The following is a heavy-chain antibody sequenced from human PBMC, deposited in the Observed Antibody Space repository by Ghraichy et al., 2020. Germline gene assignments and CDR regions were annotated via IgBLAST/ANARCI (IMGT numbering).Heavy chain of an antibody. D-gene: IGHD3-22*01. CDR2: FDPEDGET. V-gene: IGHV1-24*01. CDR1: GYTLTELS. Sequence: ASVKVSCKVSGYTLTELSMHWVRQAPGKGLEWMGGFDPEDGETIYAQKFQGRVTMTEDTSTDTAYMELSSLRSEDTAVYYCATDLSAYYYDSSDYWGQGTLVTVSS. CDR3: ATDLSAYYYDSSDY. J-gene: IGHJ4*02.